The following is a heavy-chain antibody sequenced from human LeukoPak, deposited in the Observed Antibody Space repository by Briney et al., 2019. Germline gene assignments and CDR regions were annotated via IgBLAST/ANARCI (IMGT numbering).Heavy chain of an antibody. D-gene: IGHD2-8*01. Sequence: SETLSLTCTVSGGSISSGDYYWSWIRQPPGKGLEWIGYIYYSGSTYYNPSLKSRVTISVDTSKSQFSLKLSSVTAADTAVYYCARCMGAQFKDAFDIWGQGTMVTVSS. CDR3: ARCMGAQFKDAFDI. CDR1: GGSISSGDYY. CDR2: IYYSGST. V-gene: IGHV4-30-4*08. J-gene: IGHJ3*02.